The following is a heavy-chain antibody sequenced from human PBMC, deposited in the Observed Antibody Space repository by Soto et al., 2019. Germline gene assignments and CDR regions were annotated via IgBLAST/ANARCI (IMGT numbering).Heavy chain of an antibody. CDR3: ERGVRGSYCLDI. CDR1: GFTFSGFW. CDR2: INSDGSRT. Sequence: VQLVESGGGLVQSGGSLRLSCAASGFTFSGFWMHWVRQAPGKGLGWVSRINSDGSRTNYADSVKGRFTISRDNAENTLYLQMNSLRAEETAVYYCERGVRGSYCLDIWGQGTVVTVSS. D-gene: IGHD2-21*01. V-gene: IGHV3-74*01. J-gene: IGHJ3*02.